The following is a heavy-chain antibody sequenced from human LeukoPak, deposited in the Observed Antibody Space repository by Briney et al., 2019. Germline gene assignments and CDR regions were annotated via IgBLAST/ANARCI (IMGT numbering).Heavy chain of an antibody. D-gene: IGHD1-26*01. CDR2: IYSGGST. J-gene: IGHJ4*02. V-gene: IGHV3-66*01. CDR1: GFTVSSNY. Sequence: GGSLRLSCAASGFTVSSNYMSWVRQAPGKGLEWVSVIYSGGSTYYADSVKGRFTISRDNSKNTLYLQMNSLRAEDTAVYYCARDGRGSWGFDYWGQGTLVTVSS. CDR3: ARDGRGSWGFDY.